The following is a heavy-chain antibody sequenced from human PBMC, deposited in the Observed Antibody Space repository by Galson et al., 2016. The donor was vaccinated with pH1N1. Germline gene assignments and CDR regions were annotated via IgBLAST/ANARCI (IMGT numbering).Heavy chain of an antibody. V-gene: IGHV1-69*04. CDR1: GGTFSTYV. CDR3: APGGDDYGGNPHWFDP. Sequence: SCKASGGTFSTYVIIWARQAPGQGLEWMGRIVPITGVTNYAQKFQDRVTITADESTSTAYMELSSLRSEDTGVYYCAPGGDDYGGNPHWFDPWGQGTLVTVSS. J-gene: IGHJ5*02. CDR2: IVPITGVT. D-gene: IGHD4-23*01.